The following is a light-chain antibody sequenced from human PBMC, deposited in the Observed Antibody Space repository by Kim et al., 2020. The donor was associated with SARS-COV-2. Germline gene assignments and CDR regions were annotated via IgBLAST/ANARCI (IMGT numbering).Light chain of an antibody. CDR3: QQYGSSPNT. CDR1: QSADNNY. J-gene: IGKJ2*01. V-gene: IGKV3-20*01. Sequence: LSPGERAALSCRASQSADNNYLAWYQQRPGQAPRLLLYAVSTRATDIPDRFSGSGSGTDFTLTITRLEPEDFAVYYCQQYGSSPNTFGQGTKLEI. CDR2: AVS.